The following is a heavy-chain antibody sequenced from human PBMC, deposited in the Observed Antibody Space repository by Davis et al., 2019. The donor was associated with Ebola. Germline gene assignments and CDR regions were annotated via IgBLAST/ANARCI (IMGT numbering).Heavy chain of an antibody. Sequence: GESLKISCVASGFSFSTYAMSWVRQAPGKGLEWVSDVSGSGGTSYYVDSVKGRFTIGRDNSQNSLYLQMHRLRPKDTALYYCAKEKPKVSNAYDTWGKGKMVTVPS. J-gene: IGHJ3*02. CDR1: GFSFSTYA. CDR3: AKEKPKVSNAYDT. D-gene: IGHD4-11*01. CDR2: VSGSGGTS. V-gene: IGHV3-23*01.